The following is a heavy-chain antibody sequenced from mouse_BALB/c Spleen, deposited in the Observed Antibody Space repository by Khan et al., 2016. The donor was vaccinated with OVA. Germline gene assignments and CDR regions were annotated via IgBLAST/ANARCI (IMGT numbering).Heavy chain of an antibody. V-gene: IGHV3-2*02. J-gene: IGHJ4*01. CDR1: GYSITSDYA. D-gene: IGHD2-3*01. CDR3: ARDGSRYNYDMDY. CDR2: INYSGST. Sequence: EVQLQESGPGLVNPSQSLYLSCTVTGYSITSDYACYWIRQLPGNKLEWTGYINYSGSTNYNPALKSRISITRDTAKNQFFLQLNSVTTEDTATYYCARDGSRYNYDMDYWGQGTSVTVSS.